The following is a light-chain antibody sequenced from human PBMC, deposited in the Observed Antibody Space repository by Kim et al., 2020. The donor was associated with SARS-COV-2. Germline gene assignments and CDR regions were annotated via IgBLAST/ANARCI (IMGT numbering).Light chain of an antibody. Sequence: EIVLTQSPATLSLSPGERATLSCRASQSVNSYLAWYQQKPGQAPRLLMYDASNRATGIPARFSGSGSGTDFTLTISSLEPEDFAVYYCQQRSNWPLTFGGGTKVDIK. V-gene: IGKV3-11*01. J-gene: IGKJ4*01. CDR2: DAS. CDR1: QSVNSY. CDR3: QQRSNWPLT.